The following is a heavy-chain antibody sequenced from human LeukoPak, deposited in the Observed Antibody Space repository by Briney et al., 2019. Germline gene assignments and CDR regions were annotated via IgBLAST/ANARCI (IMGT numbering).Heavy chain of an antibody. CDR1: GFTFTTYW. CDR2: ISSDGSST. J-gene: IGHJ4*01. Sequence: PGGSLRLSCAASGFTFTTYWMYWVRQAPGKGLVWVSRISSDGSSTNYADSVKGRFTFSRDNAKNTLSLQMNSLRAEDTAIYCCTRARNGDYFDFWGQGTLVTVSS. CDR3: TRARNGDYFDF. V-gene: IGHV3-74*01. D-gene: IGHD4-17*01.